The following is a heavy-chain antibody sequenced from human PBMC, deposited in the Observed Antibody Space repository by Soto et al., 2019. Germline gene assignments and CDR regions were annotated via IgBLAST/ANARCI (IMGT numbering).Heavy chain of an antibody. CDR3: ARDLWGYCGTDCYPLDV. D-gene: IGHD2-21*02. J-gene: IGHJ6*02. CDR2: MYNTGST. Sequence: SETLSLTCTVSGGSISRYYWSWIRQPPGKGLEWIGYMYNTGSTVYNPPFKSRVTISVDTSKNQFSLKLNSLTAADTAVYYCARDLWGYCGTDCYPLDVWGQGTTVTV. CDR1: GGSISRYY. V-gene: IGHV4-59*01.